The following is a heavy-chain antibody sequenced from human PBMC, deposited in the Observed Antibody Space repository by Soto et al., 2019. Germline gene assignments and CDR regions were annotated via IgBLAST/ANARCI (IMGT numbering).Heavy chain of an antibody. V-gene: IGHV3-64*01. D-gene: IGHD2-2*01. J-gene: IGHJ3*02. CDR1: GFTFSSYA. CDR3: ARDYGGYCSSTSCQNHDAFDI. CDR2: ISSNGGST. Sequence: GGSLRLSCAASGFTFSSYAMHWVRQAPGKGLEYVSAISSNGGSTYYANSVKGRFTISRDNSKNTLYLQMGSVRAEDMAVYYCARDYGGYCSSTSCQNHDAFDIWGQGTMVTVSS.